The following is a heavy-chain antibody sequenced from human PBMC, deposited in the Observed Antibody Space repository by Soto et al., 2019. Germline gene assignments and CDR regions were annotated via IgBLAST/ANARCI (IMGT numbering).Heavy chain of an antibody. CDR3: AASISIFGVVPF. D-gene: IGHD3-3*01. Sequence: SETLSLTCTVSGGSISSYYWSWIRQPAGKGLEWIGRIYTSGSTNYNPSLKSRVTMSVDTSKNQFSLKLRSVTAADTAVYYCAASISIFGVVPFWGQGTLVTVSS. V-gene: IGHV4-4*07. J-gene: IGHJ4*02. CDR2: IYTSGST. CDR1: GGSISSYY.